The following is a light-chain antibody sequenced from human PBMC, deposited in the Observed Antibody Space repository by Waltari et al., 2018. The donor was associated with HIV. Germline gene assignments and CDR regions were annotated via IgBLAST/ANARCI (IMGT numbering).Light chain of an antibody. CDR1: SSDVGAYNY. J-gene: IGLJ3*02. Sequence: QSALTQPPSASGSPGQSVTISCTGTSSDVGAYNYVSWYQQHPGKAPKLVIYEVSKRPSGVPDCVCVSKSGSTASVTGSGVQAEDGADYDCSSYAGSNTLFGGGTKLTVL. CDR3: SSYAGSNTL. V-gene: IGLV2-8*01. CDR2: EVS.